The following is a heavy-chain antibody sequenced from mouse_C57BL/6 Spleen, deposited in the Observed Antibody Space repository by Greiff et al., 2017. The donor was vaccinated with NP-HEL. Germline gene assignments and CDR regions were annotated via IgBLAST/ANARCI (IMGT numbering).Heavy chain of an antibody. CDR1: GYSITSGYD. CDR3: ARGGGYYDYDGFAY. J-gene: IGHJ3*01. Sequence: EVQLVESGPGMVKPSPSLSLTCTVTGYSITSGYDWHWIRHFPGNKLEWMGYISYSGSTNYNPSLKSRISITHDTSKNHFFLKLNSVTTEDTATYYCARGGGYYDYDGFAYWGQGTLVTVSA. CDR2: ISYSGST. V-gene: IGHV3-1*01. D-gene: IGHD2-4*01.